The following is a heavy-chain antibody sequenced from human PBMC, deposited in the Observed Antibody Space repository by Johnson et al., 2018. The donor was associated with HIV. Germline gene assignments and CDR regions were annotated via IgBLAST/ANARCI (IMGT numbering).Heavy chain of an antibody. D-gene: IGHD6-13*01. Sequence: QMQLVESGGGVVQPGGSLTLSCAASGFTFSTYGMHWVRQAPGKGLEWVTFIRYDGSSKYYADSVKGRFTISRDNSKNTLYLQMNSLRAEDTAVYYCAKGQTGYSSSWDSGGAFDIWGQGTMVTVSS. CDR3: AKGQTGYSSSWDSGGAFDI. J-gene: IGHJ3*02. CDR2: IRYDGSSK. V-gene: IGHV3-30*02. CDR1: GFTFSTYG.